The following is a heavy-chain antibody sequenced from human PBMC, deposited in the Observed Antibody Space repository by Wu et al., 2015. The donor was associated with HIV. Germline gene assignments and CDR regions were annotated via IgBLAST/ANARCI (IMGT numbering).Heavy chain of an antibody. V-gene: IGHV1-18*01. Sequence: QAQLVQSGPEAKRPGASVRVSCKASYILTSYPIGWVRQAPGQGLEWVAWVNSNGDKAKSAQKFQGRVTVTFDSSAKTAYLEMRSLTSDDTAVYFCGRDPCYNGVCYLDLWGQGTLVIVSS. J-gene: IGHJ4*02. CDR2: VNSNGDKA. CDR3: GRDPCYNGVCYLDL. D-gene: IGHD5-24*01. CDR1: YILTSYP.